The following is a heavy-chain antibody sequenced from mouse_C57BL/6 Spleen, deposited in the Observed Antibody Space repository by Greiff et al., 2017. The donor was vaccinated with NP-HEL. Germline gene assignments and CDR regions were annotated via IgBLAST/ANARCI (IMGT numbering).Heavy chain of an antibody. Sequence: EVKLVESGGDLVKPGGSLKLSCAASGFTFSSYGMSWVRQTPDKRLEWVATISRGGSYTYYPDSLKGRFTISRDNAKNTRYQQMSSLKSEATAMYYCARPRYDYDRFAYWGQGTLVTVSA. J-gene: IGHJ3*01. CDR1: GFTFSSYG. D-gene: IGHD2-4*01. CDR2: ISRGGSYT. V-gene: IGHV5-6*01. CDR3: ARPRYDYDRFAY.